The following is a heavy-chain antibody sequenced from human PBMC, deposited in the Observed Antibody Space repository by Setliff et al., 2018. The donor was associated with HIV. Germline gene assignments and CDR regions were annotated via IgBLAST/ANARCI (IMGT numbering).Heavy chain of an antibody. Sequence: PGGSLRLSCAASGFTFSSYAMHWVRQAPGKGLEWVAVISYVGSNKYYADSVKGRFTISRDNSKNPLYLQMNSLRAEDTAVYYCARDSSSIGYFDYWGQGTLVTVSS. CDR3: ARDSSSIGYFDY. D-gene: IGHD6-6*01. V-gene: IGHV3-30*04. CDR1: GFTFSSYA. CDR2: ISYVGSNK. J-gene: IGHJ4*02.